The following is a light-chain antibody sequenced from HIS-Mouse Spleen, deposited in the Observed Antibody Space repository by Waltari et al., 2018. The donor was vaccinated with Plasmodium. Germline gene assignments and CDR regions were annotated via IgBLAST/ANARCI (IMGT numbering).Light chain of an antibody. CDR1: QDISNY. CDR2: DAS. Sequence: DIQMTQSPSSLSASVGDRVTITCQASQDISNYLNWYQQQPGKAHKLLIYDASNLETEVPSRFSGSGSGTDFTFTISSLQPGDIATYDCQQYDNLPTYTFGQGTKLEIK. CDR3: QQYDNLPTYT. V-gene: IGKV1-33*01. J-gene: IGKJ2*01.